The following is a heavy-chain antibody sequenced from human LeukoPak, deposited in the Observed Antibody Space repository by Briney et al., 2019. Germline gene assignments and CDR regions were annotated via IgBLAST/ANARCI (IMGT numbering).Heavy chain of an antibody. Sequence: SETLSPTCAVYGGSFSGYYWSWIRQPPGKGLEWIGEINHSGSTNYNPSLKSRVTISVDTSKNQFSLKLSSVTAADTAVYYCARGVYYDSSGYYPDGDDAFDIWGQGTMVTVSS. CDR2: INHSGST. D-gene: IGHD3-22*01. CDR1: GGSFSGYY. CDR3: ARGVYYDSSGYYPDGDDAFDI. J-gene: IGHJ3*02. V-gene: IGHV4-34*01.